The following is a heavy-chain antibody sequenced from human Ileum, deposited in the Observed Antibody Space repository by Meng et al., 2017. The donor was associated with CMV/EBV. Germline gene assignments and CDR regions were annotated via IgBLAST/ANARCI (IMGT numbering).Heavy chain of an antibody. D-gene: IGHD2-2*01. CDR1: GYNFPTYD. J-gene: IGHJ5*02. Sequence: ASVKVSCKASGYNFPTYDINWLRQATGQGPEWMGWMNPNSGNTGYAQKFQGRVTMTRDTPTSTAYMELSSLTSEDTAVYYCARVRSKDIEVEPATKVLYHWFDPWGQGTLVTVSS. CDR3: ARVRSKDIEVEPATKVLYHWFDP. CDR2: MNPNSGNT. V-gene: IGHV1-8*01.